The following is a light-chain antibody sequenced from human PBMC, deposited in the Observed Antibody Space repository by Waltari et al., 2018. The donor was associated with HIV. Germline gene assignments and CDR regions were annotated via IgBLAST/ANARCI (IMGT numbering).Light chain of an antibody. Sequence: SYELTQPLSVSVALGQTARITCGGNNLGSKTVHWYQQKPGQAPVLVIYRDSNRPSGIPERFSGSNSGNTATLTISRAQAGDEADYYCQVWDSSSYVFGTGTKVTVL. CDR2: RDS. CDR3: QVWDSSSYV. J-gene: IGLJ1*01. V-gene: IGLV3-9*01. CDR1: NLGSKT.